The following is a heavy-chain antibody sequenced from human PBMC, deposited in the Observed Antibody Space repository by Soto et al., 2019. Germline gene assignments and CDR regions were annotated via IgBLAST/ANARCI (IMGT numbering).Heavy chain of an antibody. CDR2: IYYSGST. J-gene: IGHJ4*02. CDR3: ARLAVAGIDLGDFFDY. Sequence: SETLSLTCTVSGGSISSGDYYWSWIRQPPGKGLEWIGYIYYSGSTNYNPSLKSRVTISVDTSKNQFSLKLSSVTAADTAVYYCARLAVAGIDLGDFFDYWGQGTLVTVSS. CDR1: GGSISSGDYY. V-gene: IGHV4-30-4*01. D-gene: IGHD6-19*01.